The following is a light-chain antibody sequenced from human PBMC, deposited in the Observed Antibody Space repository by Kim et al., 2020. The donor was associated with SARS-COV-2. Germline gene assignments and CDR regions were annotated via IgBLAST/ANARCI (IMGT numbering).Light chain of an antibody. CDR3: QRYNSHPPS. J-gene: IGKJ3*01. Sequence: ASVGDRVTITCRASQDIKNHLAWFQQKPGEAPKPLILAATSLESGVPSKFRGNGSGTDFTFTITSLQAEDSGTYYCQRYNSHPPSFGPGTKVDIK. CDR1: QDIKNH. CDR2: AAT. V-gene: IGKV1-16*02.